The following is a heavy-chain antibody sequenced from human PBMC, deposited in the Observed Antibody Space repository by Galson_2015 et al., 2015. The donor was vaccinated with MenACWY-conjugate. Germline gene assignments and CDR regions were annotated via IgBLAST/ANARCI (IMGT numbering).Heavy chain of an antibody. D-gene: IGHD6-6*01. V-gene: IGHV3-21*01. J-gene: IGHJ5*02. Sequence: SLRLGCAASGFTFSNYYMNWVHQTPGKGLEWVSCISSTGSYIYYADSLKCRFTISSDNAKHSLYLQMNSLKYEDTAVYYCAKGTTASRPNGFDPWGQGTLVTVSS. CDR2: ISSTGSYI. CDR1: GFTFSNYY. CDR3: AKGTTASRPNGFDP.